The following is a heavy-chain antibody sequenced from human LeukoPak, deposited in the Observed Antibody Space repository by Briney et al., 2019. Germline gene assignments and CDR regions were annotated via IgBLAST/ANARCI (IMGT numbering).Heavy chain of an antibody. V-gene: IGHV5-51*01. CDR2: IYPGDSDT. D-gene: IGHD6-19*01. CDR3: AIQPSVAGTRGWFDP. J-gene: IGHJ5*02. CDR1: GYSFTSYW. Sequence: GESLQISCKGSGYSFTSYWIGWVRQMPGKGLEWMGIIYPGDSDTRYSPSFQGQVTISADKSISTAYLQWSSLKASDTAMYYCAIQPSVAGTRGWFDPWGQGTLVTVSS.